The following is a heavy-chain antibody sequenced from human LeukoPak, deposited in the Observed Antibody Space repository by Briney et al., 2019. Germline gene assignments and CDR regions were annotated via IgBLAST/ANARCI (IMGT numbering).Heavy chain of an antibody. D-gene: IGHD5-24*01. CDR3: ARGRRDGYTLYYMDV. CDR1: GDSISSSSSY. CDR2: IYYSGST. Sequence: PSETLSLTCSVSGDSISSSSSYWGWIRQPPGKGLEWIGSIYYSGSTHYTPSLKSRVTISIDTSKNQFSLKLNSVTAADTAVYYCARGRRDGYTLYYMDVWGKGTTVTISS. J-gene: IGHJ6*03. V-gene: IGHV4-39*01.